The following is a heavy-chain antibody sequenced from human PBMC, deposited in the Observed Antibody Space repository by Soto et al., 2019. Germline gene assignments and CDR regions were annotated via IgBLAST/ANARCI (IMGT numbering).Heavy chain of an antibody. CDR1: GFTFSNAW. V-gene: IGHV3-15*01. Sequence: GGSLRLSCAASGFTFSNAWMSWVRQAPGKGLEWVGRIKSKTDGGTTDYAAPVKGRFTISREDSKNTLYLQMNSLKTEDTDVYYCTTEVGTGAVVIIDYWGQGTLVTVSS. CDR3: TTEVGTGAVVIIDY. D-gene: IGHD3-22*01. CDR2: IKSKTDGGTT. J-gene: IGHJ4*02.